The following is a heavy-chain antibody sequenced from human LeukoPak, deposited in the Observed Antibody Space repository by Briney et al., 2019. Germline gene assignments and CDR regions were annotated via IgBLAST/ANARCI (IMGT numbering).Heavy chain of an antibody. D-gene: IGHD3-22*01. CDR1: GFTFSYYN. J-gene: IGHJ2*01. CDR3: ARDNPHYDDSSPYYYWYFDL. CDR2: ISTSSSYI. Sequence: GGSLRLSCAASGFTFSYYNMNWVRQAPGKGLEWVSSISTSSSYIYYADSVKGRFTISRDNAKNSLYLQMNSLRAEDTAVYYCARDNPHYDDSSPYYYWYFDLWGRGTLVTVSS. V-gene: IGHV3-21*01.